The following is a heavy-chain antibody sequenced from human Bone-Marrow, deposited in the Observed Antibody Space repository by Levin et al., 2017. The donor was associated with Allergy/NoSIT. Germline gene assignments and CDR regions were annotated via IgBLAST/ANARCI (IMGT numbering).Heavy chain of an antibody. D-gene: IGHD5-24*01. CDR1: GFTFSTYN. CDR3: ARGGALWLQFTSAFDL. Sequence: PGGSLRLSCAASGFTFSTYNMIWVRQAPGKGLEWVSSIGSGGNFIYYADSLKGRFTISRDNAKKSLYLQMNSLRVDDTAVYYCARGGALWLQFTSAFDLWGQGTMVTVSS. V-gene: IGHV3-21*01. J-gene: IGHJ3*01. CDR2: IGSGGNFI.